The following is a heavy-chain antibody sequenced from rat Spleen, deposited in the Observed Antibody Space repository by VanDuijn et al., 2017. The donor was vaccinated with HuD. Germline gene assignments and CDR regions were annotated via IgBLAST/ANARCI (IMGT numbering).Heavy chain of an antibody. CDR3: STAGSFTDYYFAGGFDY. J-gene: IGHJ2*01. D-gene: IGHD1-6*01. CDR1: GFTFSYYD. CDR2: ISTGGGNT. Sequence: EVQLVESGGGLVQPGKSLKLSCAASGFTFSYYDMAWVRQAPTKGLEWVAYISTGGGNTYYRDSVKGRFTVSRDNAKSTLYLQMDSLRSEDTATYYCSTAGSFTDYYFAGGFDYWGQGVMVTVSS. V-gene: IGHV5-27*01.